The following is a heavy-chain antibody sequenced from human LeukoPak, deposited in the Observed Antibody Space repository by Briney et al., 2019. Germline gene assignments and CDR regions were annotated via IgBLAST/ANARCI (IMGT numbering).Heavy chain of an antibody. Sequence: GESLKISCQGSGYSFTSYWIAWVRQMPGKGLEWMGIIYPADSDTRYSPSFQGQVTISADKSISTAYLQWSGLKASDTAMYYCARAPYRPPGCSSGWYWLDYWGQGTLVTVSS. CDR3: ARAPYRPPGCSSGWYWLDY. J-gene: IGHJ4*02. CDR2: IYPADSDT. D-gene: IGHD6-19*01. CDR1: GYSFTSYW. V-gene: IGHV5-51*01.